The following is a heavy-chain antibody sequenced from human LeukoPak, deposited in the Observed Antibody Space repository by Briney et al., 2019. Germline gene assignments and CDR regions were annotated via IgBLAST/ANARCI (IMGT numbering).Heavy chain of an antibody. CDR3: ATGVYCATTSCPGYQHYYYFMDV. V-gene: IGHV1-24*01. CDR2: FDRKNGDT. Sequence: ASVKVSCKVSGFTLADLSMHWVRQAPGKGLEWVGGFDRKNGDTIYAQRFRGRVTLTEDTSTGTAYMDLSSLSADDTAVYYCATGVYCATTSCPGYQHYYYFMDVWGKGTTVTVSS. CDR1: GFTLADLS. D-gene: IGHD2-2*01. J-gene: IGHJ6*03.